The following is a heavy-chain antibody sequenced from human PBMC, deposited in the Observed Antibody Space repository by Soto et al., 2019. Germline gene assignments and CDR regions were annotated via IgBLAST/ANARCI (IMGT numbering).Heavy chain of an antibody. Sequence: SETLSLTCTVSGGSISSSSYYWGWIRQPPGKGLEWIGSIYYSGSTYYNPSLKSRVTISVDTSKNQFSLKLSSVTAADTAVYYCARRTGYSYGGRNYYYYMDVWGKGTTVTVSS. CDR2: IYYSGST. CDR3: ARRTGYSYGGRNYYYYMDV. D-gene: IGHD5-18*01. CDR1: GGSISSSSYY. J-gene: IGHJ6*03. V-gene: IGHV4-39*01.